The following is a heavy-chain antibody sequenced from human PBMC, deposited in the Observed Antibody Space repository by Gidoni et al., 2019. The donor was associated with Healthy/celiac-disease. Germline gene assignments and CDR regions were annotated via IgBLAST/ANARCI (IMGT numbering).Heavy chain of an antibody. CDR2: TYYRSKWYN. J-gene: IGHJ6*02. CDR1: GDSVASNSAA. V-gene: IGHV6-1*01. D-gene: IGHD3-10*01. CDR3: ARDLFGGFGEGNYYYGMDV. Sequence: QVQLQQSGPGLVKPSQTLSLTCAISGDSVASNSAAWSWIRQSPSRALEGLGRTYYRSKWYNDYAVSVKSRITIIPDTSKNQFSLQLNSVTPEDTAVYYCARDLFGGFGEGNYYYGMDVWGQGTTVTVSS.